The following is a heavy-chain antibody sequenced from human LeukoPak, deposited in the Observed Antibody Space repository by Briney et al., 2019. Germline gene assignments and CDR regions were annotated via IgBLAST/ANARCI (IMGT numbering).Heavy chain of an antibody. V-gene: IGHV3-48*02. J-gene: IGHJ4*02. CDR2: ISFSSSTI. Sequence: GGSLRLSCAASGFTFSNYNMNWVRQAPGKGLEWVSYISFSSSTIYYADSVKGRFTISRDNAKNSLYLQMNRLRDEDTAVYYCARGQSRYFDWYLGFFDYWGQGTLVTVSS. CDR1: GFTFSNYN. D-gene: IGHD3-9*01. CDR3: ARGQSRYFDWYLGFFDY.